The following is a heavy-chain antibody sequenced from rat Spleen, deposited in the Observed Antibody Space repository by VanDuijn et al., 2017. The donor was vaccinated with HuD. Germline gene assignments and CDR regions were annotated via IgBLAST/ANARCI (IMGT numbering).Heavy chain of an antibody. CDR2: ISYEGRNT. Sequence: EVQLVESGGGLVQPGRSLKLSCAASGFTFSDYYMAWVRQAPKKGLEWVASISYEGRNTYYGDSVKGRFTISRDNAKSTLYLQMNSLRSEDTATYYCARPHSSLYVMDAWGQGASVTVSS. J-gene: IGHJ4*01. V-gene: IGHV5-22*01. D-gene: IGHD1-2*01. CDR1: GFTFSDYY. CDR3: ARPHSSLYVMDA.